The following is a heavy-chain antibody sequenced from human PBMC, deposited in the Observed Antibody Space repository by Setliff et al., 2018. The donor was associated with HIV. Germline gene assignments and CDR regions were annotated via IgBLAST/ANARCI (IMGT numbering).Heavy chain of an antibody. V-gene: IGHV3-15*01. CDR2: IKSRVDGETT. Sequence: GGSLRLSCAASGFTFDNAWMAWVRQAPGKGLEWVGRIKSRVDGETTAYAAPLKGRFTISRDDSKNTLYLQMDSLSTEDTAVYYCVLLGMHGALNIWGQGTMVTVSS. CDR1: GFTFDNAW. J-gene: IGHJ3*02. D-gene: IGHD7-27*01. CDR3: VLLGMHGALNI.